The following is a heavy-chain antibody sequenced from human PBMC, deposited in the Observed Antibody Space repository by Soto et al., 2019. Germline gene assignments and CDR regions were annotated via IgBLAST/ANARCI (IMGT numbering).Heavy chain of an antibody. V-gene: IGHV1-2*04. D-gene: IGHD3-10*01. Sequence: ASVKVSCKASGYTFTDYYIHWVRQAPGQGLEWMGWINPNNGGANSAQKFQGWVTLTRDTSISTAYMELTRLTSDDTAVYYCARDGAGAGNYYGMDVWGQGTTGTVSS. CDR3: ARDGAGAGNYYGMDV. CDR2: INPNNGGA. J-gene: IGHJ6*02. CDR1: GYTFTDYY.